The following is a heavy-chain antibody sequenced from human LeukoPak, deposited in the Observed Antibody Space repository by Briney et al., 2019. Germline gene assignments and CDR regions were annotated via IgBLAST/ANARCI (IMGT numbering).Heavy chain of an antibody. CDR1: GGSFSGYY. CDR3: ARDGGEGRWCWFDP. V-gene: IGHV4-34*01. Sequence: SETLSLTCAVYGGSFSGYYWSWIRQPPGKGLEWIGEINHSGSTNYNPSLKSRVTISVDTSKNQFSLKLSSVAAADTAVYYCARDGGEGRWCWFDPWGQGTLVTVSS. J-gene: IGHJ5*02. CDR2: INHSGST. D-gene: IGHD2-21*01.